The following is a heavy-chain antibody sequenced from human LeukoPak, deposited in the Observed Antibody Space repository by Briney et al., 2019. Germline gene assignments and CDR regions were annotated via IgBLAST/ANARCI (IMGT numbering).Heavy chain of an antibody. CDR1: GYTFTSYD. Sequence: ASVKVSCKASGYTFTSYDINWVRQATGQGLEWVGWMNLNSGNTGYAQKFQGRVTMTRNTSISTAYMELSSLRSDDTAVYYCARDLRLAAAGTRGMCMGYWGQGTLVTVSS. D-gene: IGHD6-13*01. V-gene: IGHV1-8*02. CDR2: MNLNSGNT. J-gene: IGHJ4*02. CDR3: ARDLRLAAAGTRGMCMGY.